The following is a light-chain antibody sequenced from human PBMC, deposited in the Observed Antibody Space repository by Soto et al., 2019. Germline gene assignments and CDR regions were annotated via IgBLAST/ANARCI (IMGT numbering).Light chain of an antibody. CDR1: QSVLYSSNNKNY. CDR2: WAS. Sequence: DIVMTQSPDSLAVSLGERATINCKSSQSVLYSSNNKNYLAWYQQKPGQPPKLLISWASTRESGVPDRFSGSGSGTDFTLTISSLQAEDVAVYYCQQRSNWPLLTFGGGTKVDIK. CDR3: QQRSNWPLLT. V-gene: IGKV4-1*01. J-gene: IGKJ4*01.